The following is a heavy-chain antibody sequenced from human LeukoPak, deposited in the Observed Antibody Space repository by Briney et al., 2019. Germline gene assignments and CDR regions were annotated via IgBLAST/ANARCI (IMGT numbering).Heavy chain of an antibody. Sequence: GGTLRLSCAGSGFTFNNYGIHWVRQAPGKGLEWVAVISFDGSDKYYADSVKGRFTISRDHSKNTLYLQMNSLRTEDTAVYYCARGGAARPDFWGQGALVTVSS. CDR3: ARGGAARPDF. CDR2: ISFDGSDK. J-gene: IGHJ4*02. V-gene: IGHV3-30*03. D-gene: IGHD6-6*01. CDR1: GFTFNNYG.